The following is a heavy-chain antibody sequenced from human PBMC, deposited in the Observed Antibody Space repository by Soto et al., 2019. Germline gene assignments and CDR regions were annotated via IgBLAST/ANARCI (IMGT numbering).Heavy chain of an antibody. D-gene: IGHD2-15*01. CDR3: AKVAGGYCSGGSCRGYSYGKYYFDY. V-gene: IGHV3-23*01. Sequence: GGSLRLSCAASGFSFQQYAMHWVRQAPGKGLEWVSAISGSGGSTYYADSVKGRFTISRDNSKNTLYLQMNSLRAEDTAVYYCAKVAGGYCSGGSCRGYSYGKYYFDYWGQGTLVTVSS. CDR1: GFSFQQYA. J-gene: IGHJ4*02. CDR2: ISGSGGST.